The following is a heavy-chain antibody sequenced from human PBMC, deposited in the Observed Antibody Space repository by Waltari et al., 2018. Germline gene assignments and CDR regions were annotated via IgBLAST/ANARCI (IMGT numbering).Heavy chain of an antibody. D-gene: IGHD3-16*01. J-gene: IGHJ1*01. CDR3: ARHAWGYFQY. CDR1: GFPFNKIW. V-gene: IGHV3-7*01. CDR2: INQGGGEK. Sequence: EVQLVESGGGLVQPGGSLRLSCAASGFPFNKIWMTWVRQAPGKGLEWLANINQGGGEKYYVDSLKGRFTISRDNAKNSLYLQMTSLRAEDTAVYYCARHAWGYFQYWGQGTLVTVSS.